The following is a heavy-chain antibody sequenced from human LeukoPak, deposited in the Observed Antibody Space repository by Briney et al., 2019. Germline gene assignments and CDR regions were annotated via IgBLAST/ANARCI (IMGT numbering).Heavy chain of an antibody. J-gene: IGHJ5*01. CDR2: ISGSGGRT. V-gene: IGHV3-23*01. CDR3: ARWDSSGYINWFDP. CDR1: GFTFSSYA. Sequence: GASLRLSCAAFGFTFSSYAMSWVRPAPGKGLELVSSISGSGGRTCYADSVQGRFTMSRDNSKNTLYLQMISLRAEDTAVYYCARWDSSGYINWFDPWGQGTLVTVSS. D-gene: IGHD3-22*01.